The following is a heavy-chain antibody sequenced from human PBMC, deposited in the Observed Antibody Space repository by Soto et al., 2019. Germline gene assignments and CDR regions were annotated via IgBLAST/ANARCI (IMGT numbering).Heavy chain of an antibody. V-gene: IGHV4-31*03. CDR3: ARDRGSYGMDG. Sequence: QVQLQESGPGLVKPSQTLSLTCTVSGDSISVGYYWSWIRQHPGKGLEWIGYVSPSGTTYYNPSLKSRVSISQDTSKSQCSLEVSSVTAADTAVYYCARDRGSYGMDGWGQGTTVPVSS. CDR1: GDSISVGYY. CDR2: VSPSGTT. J-gene: IGHJ6*02.